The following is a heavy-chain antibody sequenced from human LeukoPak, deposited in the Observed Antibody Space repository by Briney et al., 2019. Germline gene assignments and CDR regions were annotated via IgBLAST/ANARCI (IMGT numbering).Heavy chain of an antibody. CDR3: ATSSSSSRWYFDL. CDR2: IYYSGST. V-gene: IGHV4-59*01. J-gene: IGHJ2*01. CDR1: GGSISSYY. Sequence: SETLSLTCTVSGGSISSYYWSWIRQPPGKGLEWIGYIYYSGSTNYNPSLKSRVTISVDTSKNQFSLKLSSVTAADTAVYYCATSSSSSRWYFDLWGRGTLVTVSS. D-gene: IGHD6-6*01.